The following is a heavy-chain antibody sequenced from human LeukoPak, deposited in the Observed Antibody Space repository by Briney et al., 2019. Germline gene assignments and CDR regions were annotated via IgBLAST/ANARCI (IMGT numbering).Heavy chain of an antibody. Sequence: GGSLRLSCAASGFTFSSYWMHWVRQAPGKGLVWVSRINSDGSSTSYADSVKGRFTISRDNAKNTLYLQMNSLRAEDTAVYYCAIGSIAVVDFDYWGQGTLVTVSS. J-gene: IGHJ4*02. CDR2: INSDGSST. CDR3: AIGSIAVVDFDY. D-gene: IGHD6-19*01. CDR1: GFTFSSYW. V-gene: IGHV3-74*01.